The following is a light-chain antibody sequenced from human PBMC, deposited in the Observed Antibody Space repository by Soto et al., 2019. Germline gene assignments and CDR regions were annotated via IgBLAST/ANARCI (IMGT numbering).Light chain of an antibody. Sequence: QSVLTQPPSVSGAPGQRVTISCTGSSSNIGAGYDVHWYQQLPGTAPKLLIYGNSNRPSGVPDQFSGSKSGTSASLVITGLQAEDEADYYCSSYTSSSLYVFGTGTKVTVL. V-gene: IGLV1-40*01. CDR2: GNS. J-gene: IGLJ1*01. CDR3: SSYTSSSLYV. CDR1: SSNIGAGYD.